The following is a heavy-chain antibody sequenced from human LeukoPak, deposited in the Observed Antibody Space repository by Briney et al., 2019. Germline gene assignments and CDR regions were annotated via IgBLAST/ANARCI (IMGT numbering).Heavy chain of an antibody. V-gene: IGHV4-61*02. Sequence: PSETLSLTCTVSGGSISSGSYYWSWIRQPAGKGLEWIGRIYTSGSTNYNPSLKSRVTISVDTSKNQFSLKLSSVTAADTAVYYCARDIAARDYYYGMDVWGQGTTVTVS. J-gene: IGHJ6*02. CDR1: GGSISSGSYY. CDR3: ARDIAARDYYYGMDV. CDR2: IYTSGST. D-gene: IGHD6-6*01.